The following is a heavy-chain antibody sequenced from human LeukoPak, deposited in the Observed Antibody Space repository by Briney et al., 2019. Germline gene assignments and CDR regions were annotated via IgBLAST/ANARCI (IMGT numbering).Heavy chain of an antibody. D-gene: IGHD3-3*01. V-gene: IGHV6-1*01. CDR2: TFHRSKWYN. Sequence: PALSLTFAISAAGVSINSYGCLGLRQSASRLLEWLVRTFHRSKWYNDYAVFVKSRITINPDTFKNQFSLQLNSVTPEDTAVYYCTRETSLRYYDFWSGWDYWGQGTLVTVSS. J-gene: IGHJ4*02. CDR1: AAGVSINSYG. CDR3: TRETSLRYYDFWSGWDY.